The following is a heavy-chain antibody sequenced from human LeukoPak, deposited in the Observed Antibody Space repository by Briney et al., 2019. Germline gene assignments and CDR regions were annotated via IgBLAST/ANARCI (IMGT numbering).Heavy chain of an antibody. CDR2: VYYSGST. J-gene: IGHJ6*03. CDR1: GDSITSSNYY. Sequence: PSETLSLSYTVSGDSITSSNYYWGWIRQPPGKGLEWIGHVYYSGSTDYNPSLKSRVTISIDTSKNQFSLQLSSVTAADTAVYYCARDYNWNYYYYYYMDVWGKGTTVTVSS. V-gene: IGHV4-39*07. D-gene: IGHD1-20*01. CDR3: ARDYNWNYYYYYYMDV.